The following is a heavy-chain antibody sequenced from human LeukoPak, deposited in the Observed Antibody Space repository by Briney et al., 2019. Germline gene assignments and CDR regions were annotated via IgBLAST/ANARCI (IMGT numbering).Heavy chain of an antibody. CDR1: GYSITSTSA. J-gene: IGHJ4*02. CDR3: ARKCGGDCLDY. Sequence: SDILSLTCAVSGYSITSTSAWGWIRQPPGNGLEWIGYIYHSGTTYYNPSLQSRVTMSVDTSKNQFSLKLSSVTAVDTAVYYCARKCGGDCLDYWGQGTLVTVSS. D-gene: IGHD2-21*02. CDR2: IYHSGTT. V-gene: IGHV4-28*01.